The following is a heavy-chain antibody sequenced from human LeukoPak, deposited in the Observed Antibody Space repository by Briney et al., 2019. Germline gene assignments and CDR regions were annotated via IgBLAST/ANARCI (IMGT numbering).Heavy chain of an antibody. V-gene: IGHV3-48*04. Sequence: GGSLRLSCAASGFPFSTSNMNWVRQVPGKGLEWISYISSSTTTTYYADSVKGRFTISRDNAKNSLYLQMYSLRAEDTAVYYCARGVEPMYYCSSGTSYSWFDPWGQGTLVTVSS. CDR2: ISSSTTTT. D-gene: IGHD3-10*01. CDR1: GFPFSTSN. J-gene: IGHJ5*02. CDR3: ARGVEPMYYCSSGTSYSWFDP.